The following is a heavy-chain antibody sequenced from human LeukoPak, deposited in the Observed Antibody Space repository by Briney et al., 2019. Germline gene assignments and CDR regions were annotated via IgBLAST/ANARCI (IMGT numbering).Heavy chain of an antibody. V-gene: IGHV3-74*01. CDR1: GLTFSNDW. Sequence: PGGSLRLSCAASGLTFSNDWMHWVRQAPGKGLVWVSRINTDGSTTTYADSVKGRFTISRDNAKNTLYLQMNSLRVEDTAVYYCARGRGGSYHYWGQGTLVTVSS. D-gene: IGHD1-26*01. CDR3: ARGRGGSYHY. CDR2: INTDGSTT. J-gene: IGHJ4*02.